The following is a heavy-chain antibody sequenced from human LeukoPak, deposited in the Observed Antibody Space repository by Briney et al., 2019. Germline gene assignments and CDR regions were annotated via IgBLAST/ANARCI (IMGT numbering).Heavy chain of an antibody. CDR2: IWYDGSNK. CDR3: AKDIASPSSSFSAYTFDY. CDR1: GFTFSSYG. J-gene: IGHJ4*02. V-gene: IGHV3-33*03. Sequence: PGRSLRLSCAASGFTFSSYGMHWVRQAPGKGLEWVAVIWYDGSNKCYADSVKGRFTISRDNSKNTLYLQMNSLRAEDTAVYYCAKDIASPSSSFSAYTFDYRGQGTLVTVSS. D-gene: IGHD6-6*01.